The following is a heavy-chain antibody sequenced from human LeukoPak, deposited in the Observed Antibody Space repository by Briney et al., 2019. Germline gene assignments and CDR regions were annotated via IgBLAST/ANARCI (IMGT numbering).Heavy chain of an antibody. D-gene: IGHD5-24*01. CDR1: GYTFTSYY. V-gene: IGHV1-46*01. CDR2: INPSGGST. J-gene: IGHJ4*02. Sequence: AASVKVSCKASGYTFTSYYMHWVRQAPGQGLEWMGIINPSGGSTNYAQKFQGRVTITADESTSTAYMELSSLRSEDTAVYYCARGGEWLQFDYFDYWDQGTLVTVSS. CDR3: ARGGEWLQFDYFDY.